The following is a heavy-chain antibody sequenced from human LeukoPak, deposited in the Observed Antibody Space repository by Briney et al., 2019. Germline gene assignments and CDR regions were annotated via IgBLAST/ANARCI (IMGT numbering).Heavy chain of an antibody. D-gene: IGHD2-15*01. CDR3: ARWGAMVAGFDY. V-gene: IGHV3-48*03. CDR2: ISSSGSTI. CDR1: GFTFSSYE. J-gene: IGHJ4*02. Sequence: PGGSLRLSCAASGFTFSSYEMNWVRQAPGKGLEWVPYISSSGSTIYYADSVKGRFTISRDNAKNSLYLQMNSLRAEDTAVYYCARWGAMVAGFDYWGQGTLVTVSS.